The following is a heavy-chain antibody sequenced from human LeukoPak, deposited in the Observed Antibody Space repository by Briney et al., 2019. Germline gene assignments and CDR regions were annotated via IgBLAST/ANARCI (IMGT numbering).Heavy chain of an antibody. Sequence: PSETLSLTCAVYGGSFSGYYWSWICQPPGKGLEWIGEINHSGSTNYNPSLKSRVTISVDTSKNQFSLKLSSVTAADTAVYYCARGLSGSYFDYWGQGTLVTVSS. J-gene: IGHJ4*02. CDR1: GGSFSGYY. V-gene: IGHV4-34*01. CDR2: INHSGST. D-gene: IGHD3-10*01. CDR3: ARGLSGSYFDY.